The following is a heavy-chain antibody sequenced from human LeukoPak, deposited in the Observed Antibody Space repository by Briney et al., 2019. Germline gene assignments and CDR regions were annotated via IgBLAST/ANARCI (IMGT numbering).Heavy chain of an antibody. CDR2: INHSGST. CDR1: GGSFSGYY. Sequence: SETLSLTCAVYGGSFSGYYWSWIRQPPGKGLEWIGEINHSGSTNYNPSLKSRVTISVDTSKNQFSLKLSSVTAADTAVYYCARVGELGYCSGGSCSPVAFDIWGQGAMVTVSS. CDR3: ARVGELGYCSGGSCSPVAFDI. V-gene: IGHV4-34*01. D-gene: IGHD2-15*01. J-gene: IGHJ3*02.